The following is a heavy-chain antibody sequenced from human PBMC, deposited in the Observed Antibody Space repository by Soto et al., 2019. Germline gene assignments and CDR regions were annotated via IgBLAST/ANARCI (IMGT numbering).Heavy chain of an antibody. D-gene: IGHD5-12*01. J-gene: IGHJ4*02. V-gene: IGHV3-30-3*01. Sequence: QPGGSVRLSCAASGFTFSSYAMHWVRQAPGKGLEWVAVISYDGSNKYYADSVKGRFTISRDNSKNTLYLQMNSLRAEDTAVYYCARESLDVDIVATIPGYFDYWGQGTLVTVSS. CDR3: ARESLDVDIVATIPGYFDY. CDR2: ISYDGSNK. CDR1: GFTFSSYA.